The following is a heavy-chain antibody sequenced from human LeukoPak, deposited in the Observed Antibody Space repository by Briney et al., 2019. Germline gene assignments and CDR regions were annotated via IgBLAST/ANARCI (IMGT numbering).Heavy chain of an antibody. J-gene: IGHJ3*02. V-gene: IGHV4-59*01. Sequence: SETLSLTCTGSGGPISSYYWSWIRQPPGKGLEWIGYIYYSGSTNYNPSLKSRVTISVDTSKNQFSLKLSSVTAADTAVYYCARDSYGYNMEGAFDIWGQGTMVTVSS. CDR3: ARDSYGYNMEGAFDI. CDR1: GGPISSYY. CDR2: IYYSGST. D-gene: IGHD5-18*01.